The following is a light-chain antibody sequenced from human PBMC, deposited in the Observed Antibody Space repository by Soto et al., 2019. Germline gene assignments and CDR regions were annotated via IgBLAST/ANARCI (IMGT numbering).Light chain of an antibody. Sequence: QAVVTQGPSFSVSPGGTVTLTCGLSSGSVSTSYYPSWYQQTPGQAPRTLIYSTNTRSSGVPDRFSGSILGNKAALTITGAQADDESDYYCVLFVGSGIWVFGGGTQLTVL. CDR1: SGSVSTSYY. CDR3: VLFVGSGIWV. J-gene: IGLJ3*02. CDR2: STN. V-gene: IGLV8-61*01.